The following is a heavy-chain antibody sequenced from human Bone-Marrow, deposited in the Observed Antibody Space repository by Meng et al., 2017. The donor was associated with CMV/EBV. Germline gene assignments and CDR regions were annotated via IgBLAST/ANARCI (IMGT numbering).Heavy chain of an antibody. Sequence: ASVKVSCKASGYTFTGYYMHWVRQAPGQGLEWMGWINPNSGGTNYAQTFQGRVTMTRDTSIRAPYMELSRLRSDDTAVYYCARENQGCSSTSCPYYYYYGMAVWGQGNTVHVAS. D-gene: IGHD2-2*01. CDR1: GYTFTGYY. CDR2: INPNSGGT. CDR3: ARENQGCSSTSCPYYYYYGMAV. V-gene: IGHV1-2*02. J-gene: IGHJ6*02.